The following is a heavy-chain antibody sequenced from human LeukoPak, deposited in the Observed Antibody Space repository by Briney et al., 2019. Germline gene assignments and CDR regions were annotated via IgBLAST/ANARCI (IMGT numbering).Heavy chain of an antibody. CDR3: ARAPWANADYYYYMDV. D-gene: IGHD4/OR15-4a*01. J-gene: IGHJ6*03. Sequence: SVKVSCKASGGTFSSYAISWVRQAPGQGLEWMGGIIPIFGTANYAQKFQGRVTITTDESTSTAYMELSSLRSEDTAVYYCARAPWANADYYYYMDVWGKGITVTVSS. CDR1: GGTFSSYA. CDR2: IIPIFGTA. V-gene: IGHV1-69*05.